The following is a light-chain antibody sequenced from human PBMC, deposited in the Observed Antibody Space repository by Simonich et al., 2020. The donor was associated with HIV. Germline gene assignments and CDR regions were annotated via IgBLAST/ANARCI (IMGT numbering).Light chain of an antibody. CDR3: QQSYSTPWT. CDR1: QSINCY. V-gene: IGKV1-8*01. J-gene: IGKJ1*01. CDR2: AAS. Sequence: AIRMTQSPSSLSASTGDRVTITCRASQSINCYLAWYQQKPGKAPNLLIYAASTLQSGGPSRFTGSKSGTNFTLTISCLQSEDFATYYWQQSYSTPWTFGQGTKVEIK.